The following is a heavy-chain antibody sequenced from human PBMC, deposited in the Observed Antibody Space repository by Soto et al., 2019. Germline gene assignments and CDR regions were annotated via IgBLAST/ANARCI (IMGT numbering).Heavy chain of an antibody. D-gene: IGHD5-18*01. V-gene: IGHV4-30-2*01. CDR3: ARLAMVFGD. J-gene: IGHJ4*02. CDR2: IYHSGIT. Sequence: TLSLSGAVLGGSISSGGYSWSWIRQPPGKGLEWIGYIYHSGITYYNPSLKSRVTISVDSSKNQCALKMSSVTAADKSVYYCARLAMVFGDCGQGTLVTVSA. CDR1: GGSISSGGYS.